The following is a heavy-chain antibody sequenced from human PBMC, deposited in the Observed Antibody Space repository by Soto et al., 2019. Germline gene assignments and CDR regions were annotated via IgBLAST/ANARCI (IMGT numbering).Heavy chain of an antibody. V-gene: IGHV3-23*01. D-gene: IGHD6-19*01. J-gene: IGHJ4*01. CDR1: QFTFRIYA. CDR3: AKGYSSGWYGPTYIDY. Sequence: PVGSRRLSYAASQFTFRIYAMLWVRQSPGCGLEWVSAISGSGGSTYYADSVKGRFTISRDNSKNTLYLQMNSMRAEDTAVYYCAKGYSSGWYGPTYIDYWGQGTLVTVSS. CDR2: ISGSGGST.